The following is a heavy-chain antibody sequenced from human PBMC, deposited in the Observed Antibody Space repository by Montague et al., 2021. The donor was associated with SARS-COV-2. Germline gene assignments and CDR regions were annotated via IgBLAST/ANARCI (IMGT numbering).Heavy chain of an antibody. Sequence: SETLSLTCTVSGGSISSYYWSWIRQPPGKGLEWIGYIYYSGSTNYNPSLKSRVTISVDTSKNQFSLKLSSVIAADTAVYYCARGDVVVVAANDYYYGMDVWGQGTTVTVSS. J-gene: IGHJ6*02. CDR1: GGSISSYY. CDR2: IYYSGST. D-gene: IGHD2-15*01. V-gene: IGHV4-59*01. CDR3: ARGDVVVVAANDYYYGMDV.